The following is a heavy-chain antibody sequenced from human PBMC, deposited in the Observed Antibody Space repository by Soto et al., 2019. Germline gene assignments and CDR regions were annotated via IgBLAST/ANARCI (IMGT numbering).Heavy chain of an antibody. D-gene: IGHD4-17*01. J-gene: IGHJ3*02. CDR3: AKPFTIDYGGNSEAFDI. CDR1: GFTVSSYG. CDR2: ISYDGSNK. Sequence: TGGSLRLSCAASGFTVSSYGMHWVRQAPGKGLEWVAVISYDGSNKYYADSVKGRFTISRDNSKNTLYLQMNSLRAEDTAVYYCAKPFTIDYGGNSEAFDIWGQGTMVTVS. V-gene: IGHV3-30*18.